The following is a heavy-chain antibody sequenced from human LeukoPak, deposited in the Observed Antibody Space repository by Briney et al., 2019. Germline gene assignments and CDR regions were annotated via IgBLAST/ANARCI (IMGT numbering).Heavy chain of an antibody. J-gene: IGHJ5*02. CDR2: ISAYNGNT. CDR1: GYTFTSYG. V-gene: IGHV1-18*01. Sequence: ASVKVSCKASGYTFTSYGISWVRQAPGQGLEWMGWISAYNGNTNYAQKLQGRVTMTTDTSTSTAYMEPRSLRSDDTAVYYCARDPRIAVAGWFDPWGQGTLVTVSS. CDR3: ARDPRIAVAGWFDP. D-gene: IGHD6-19*01.